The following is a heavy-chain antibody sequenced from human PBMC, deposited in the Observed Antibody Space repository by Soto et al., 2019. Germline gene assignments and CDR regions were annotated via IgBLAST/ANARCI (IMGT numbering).Heavy chain of an antibody. CDR3: ARGSFPVDSSYHYGMDV. CDR2: INVGNGNT. Sequence: QVQLVQSGAEVKKPGASVSVSCEASGFTFSTSAIHWVRQAPGQRLEWMGWINVGNGNTRHSQKFQSRVTITRDTSASTVYVDLSSLESEDTAVYYCARGSFPVDSSYHYGMDVWGPGTTVTVSS. J-gene: IGHJ6*02. V-gene: IGHV1-3*01. D-gene: IGHD3-10*01. CDR1: GFTFSTSA.